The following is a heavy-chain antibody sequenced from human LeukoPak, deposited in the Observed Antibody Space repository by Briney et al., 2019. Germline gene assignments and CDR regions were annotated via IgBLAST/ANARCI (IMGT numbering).Heavy chain of an antibody. V-gene: IGHV3-11*04. CDR2: ISSSGSTI. CDR3: ARVYVTIRAVTRFYYYYYMDV. J-gene: IGHJ6*03. CDR1: GFTFSDYY. D-gene: IGHD4-17*01. Sequence: GGSLRLSCAASGFTFSDYYMSWIRQAPGKGLEWVSYISSSGSTIYYADSVKGRFTISRDNAKNSLYLQMNSLRAEDTAVYYCARVYVTIRAVTRFYYYYYMDVWGKGTTVTISS.